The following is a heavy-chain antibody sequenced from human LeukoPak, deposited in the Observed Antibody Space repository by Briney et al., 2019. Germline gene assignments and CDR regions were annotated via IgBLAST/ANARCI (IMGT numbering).Heavy chain of an antibody. D-gene: IGHD6-13*01. Sequence: PSETLSLTCTVSGGSISGYYWSWIRQPPGKGLEWIGEINHSGSTNYNPSLKSRVTISVDTSKNQFSLKLSSVAAADTAVYYCARVRIAAAVYWGQGTLVTVSS. CDR2: INHSGST. J-gene: IGHJ4*02. V-gene: IGHV4-34*01. CDR3: ARVRIAAAVY. CDR1: GGSISGYY.